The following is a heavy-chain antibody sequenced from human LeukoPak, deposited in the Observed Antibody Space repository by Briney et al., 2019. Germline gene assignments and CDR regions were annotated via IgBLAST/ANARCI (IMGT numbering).Heavy chain of an antibody. CDR3: TRGNGEIYYAYGMDV. CDR1: GFIFGDYA. V-gene: IGHV3-49*04. J-gene: IGHJ6*02. D-gene: IGHD2-8*01. Sequence: PGRSLRLSCTASGFIFGDYALSWVRQAPGKGLYWVGFIRSKAYGGSTEYVASVKGRFTISRDDSKIIAYLQMNSLKTEDTAVYVCTRGNGEIYYAYGMDVWGQGTTVTVSS. CDR2: IRSKAYGGST.